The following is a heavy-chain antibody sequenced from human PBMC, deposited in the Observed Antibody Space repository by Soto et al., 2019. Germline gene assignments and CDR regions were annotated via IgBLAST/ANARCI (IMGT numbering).Heavy chain of an antibody. D-gene: IGHD2-15*01. Sequence: SETLSLTCTVSGGSISSDSYYWGWIRQSPEKGLEWIASISYSGSTYYNPTLKSRLIISVDTSKSQFSLKLSSVTAADTAVYYCARGPPTRLLRYYYYYGMDVWGQGTTVTVSS. CDR1: GGSISSDSYY. CDR2: ISYSGST. J-gene: IGHJ6*02. CDR3: ARGPPTRLLRYYYYYGMDV. V-gene: IGHV4-39*01.